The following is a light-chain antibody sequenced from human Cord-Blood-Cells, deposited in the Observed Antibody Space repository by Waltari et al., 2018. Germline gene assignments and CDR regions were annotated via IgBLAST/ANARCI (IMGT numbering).Light chain of an antibody. CDR3: QQYGSSPPWT. CDR1: QSVSSSY. J-gene: IGKJ1*01. Sequence: EFVLPQSPGTLSFSPGERVTLSCRASQSVSSSYLAWYQQKPGQAPRLLIYGASSRATGIPDRFSGSGSGTDFTLTISRLEPEDFAVYYCQQYGSSPPWTCGQGTKVEIK. V-gene: IGKV3-20*01. CDR2: GAS.